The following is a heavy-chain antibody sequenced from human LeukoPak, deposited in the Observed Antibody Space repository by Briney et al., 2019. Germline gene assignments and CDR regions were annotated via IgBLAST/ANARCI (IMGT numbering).Heavy chain of an antibody. CDR2: IDTAGDT. CDR3: AKAPVTTCRGAFCYPFDY. CDR1: GFTFSSYD. J-gene: IGHJ4*02. V-gene: IGHV3-13*01. Sequence: GGSLRLSCAASGFTFSSYDMHWVRQATGKGLEWVSAIDTAGDTYYPGSVKGRFTISRDSSENTLFLQMNRLRPEDAAVYYCAKAPVTTCRGAFCYPFDYWGLGTLVTVSS. D-gene: IGHD2-15*01.